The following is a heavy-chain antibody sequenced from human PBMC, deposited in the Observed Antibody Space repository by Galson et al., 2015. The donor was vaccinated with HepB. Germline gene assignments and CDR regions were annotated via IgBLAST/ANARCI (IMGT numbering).Heavy chain of an antibody. Sequence: SVKVSCKASGGTFRNYAISWVRLAPGQGLEWMGGIIPMFGTTNYAQKFQGRVTITADNSTSTVYMELSSVRSGDTAVYYCASLATDHSDYFNYWGQGTLVTVSS. J-gene: IGHJ4*02. CDR2: IIPMFGTT. CDR3: ASLATDHSDYFNY. V-gene: IGHV1-69*06. D-gene: IGHD1-14*01. CDR1: GGTFRNYA.